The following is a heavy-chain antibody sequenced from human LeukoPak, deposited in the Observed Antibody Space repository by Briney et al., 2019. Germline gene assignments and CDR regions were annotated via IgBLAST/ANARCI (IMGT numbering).Heavy chain of an antibody. V-gene: IGHV3-30*03. CDR1: GFTFSSYG. J-gene: IGHJ3*02. Sequence: GRSLRLSCAASGFTFSSYGMHWVRQAPGKGLEWVAVISYDGSNKYYADSVKGRFTISRDNSKNTLYLQMNSLRAEDTAVYYCASDSSFDIWGQGTMVTVSS. CDR3: ASDSSFDI. CDR2: ISYDGSNK.